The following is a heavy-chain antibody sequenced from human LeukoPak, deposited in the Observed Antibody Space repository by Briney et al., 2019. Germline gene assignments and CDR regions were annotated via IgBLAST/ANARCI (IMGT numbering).Heavy chain of an antibody. V-gene: IGHV1-69*02. CDR2: ITPVIDVS. Sequence: SVKVSCKASGGSLNSHIFTWVRQAPGQGLKWMGKITPVIDVSKYAQKFQGRLTITADKSTATVYMELSGLKSDDTAVYYCARVNLRGSQYNWFDPWGQGTLVTVSS. D-gene: IGHD1-26*01. CDR3: ARVNLRGSQYNWFDP. CDR1: GGSLNSHI. J-gene: IGHJ5*02.